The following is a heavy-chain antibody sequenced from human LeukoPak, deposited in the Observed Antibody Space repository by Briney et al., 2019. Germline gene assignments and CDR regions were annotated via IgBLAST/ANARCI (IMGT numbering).Heavy chain of an antibody. CDR2: IGAAGDT. CDR3: ARGSGRGVTWFDP. D-gene: IGHD3-10*01. CDR1: GFTFGSYD. Sequence: GGSLRLSCAGSGFTFGSYDMHWVRQGAGKGLEWVSGIGAAGDTHYPASVKGRFTISGENAKNSVYLQMNNLRAGDTAVYYCARGSGRGVTWFDPWGQGTLVTVSS. J-gene: IGHJ5*02. V-gene: IGHV3-13*01.